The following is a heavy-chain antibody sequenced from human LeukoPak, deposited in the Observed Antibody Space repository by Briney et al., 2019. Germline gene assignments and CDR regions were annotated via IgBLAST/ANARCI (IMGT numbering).Heavy chain of an antibody. D-gene: IGHD4-17*01. CDR2: ITSRGVI. J-gene: IGHJ4*02. CDR3: ARDPGGDYGY. Sequence: PGGSLRLSCAASGFTFSSYSMNWVRQAPGKGLEWVSSITSRGVIFYADSVKGRFTISRDNAKNSLLLQMNSLRAEDTAVYYCARDPGGDYGYWGQGTLVTVSS. CDR1: GFTFSSYS. V-gene: IGHV3-21*01.